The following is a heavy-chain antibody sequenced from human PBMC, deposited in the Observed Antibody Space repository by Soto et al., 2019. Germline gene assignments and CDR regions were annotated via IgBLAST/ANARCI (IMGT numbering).Heavy chain of an antibody. CDR3: ARGPLRIMGPDPYFDY. J-gene: IGHJ4*02. CDR1: GYTFTGYL. D-gene: IGHD3-16*01. V-gene: IGHV1-2*02. CDR2: INTNNGGT. Sequence: ASVKVSCKASGYTFTGYLMHWVRQAPGQGLEWMGWINTNNGGTNSAQKFQGRVTMTMDTSINTLYLQMNALRPEDTAVYYCARGPLRIMGPDPYFDYWGQGTLVTVSS.